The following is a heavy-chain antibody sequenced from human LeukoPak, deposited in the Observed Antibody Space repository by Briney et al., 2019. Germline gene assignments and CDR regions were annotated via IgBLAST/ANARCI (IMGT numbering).Heavy chain of an antibody. CDR2: IWYDGSNK. CDR1: GFTFSSYG. Sequence: GGSLRLSCAASGFTFSSYGMHWVRQAPGKGLEWVAVIWYDGSNKYYADSVKGRFTISRDNSKNTLYLQMNSLRAEDTAVYYCARGELVATMFDYWGQGTLVTVSS. CDR3: ARGELVATMFDY. D-gene: IGHD5-12*01. J-gene: IGHJ4*02. V-gene: IGHV3-33*01.